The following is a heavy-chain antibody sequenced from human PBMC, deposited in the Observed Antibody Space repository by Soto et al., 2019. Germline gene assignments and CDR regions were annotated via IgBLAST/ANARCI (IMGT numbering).Heavy chain of an antibody. CDR1: GFTFSSYG. V-gene: IGHV3-33*01. Sequence: QVQLVEPGGGVVQPGRSLRLSCAASGFTFSSYGMHWVRQAPGKGLEWVAVIWYDGSNKYYADSVKGRFTISRDNSKNTLYLQMNSLRAEDTAVYYCARDRALNYYGSGSYYDAFDIWGQGTMVTVSS. D-gene: IGHD3-10*01. CDR3: ARDRALNYYGSGSYYDAFDI. J-gene: IGHJ3*02. CDR2: IWYDGSNK.